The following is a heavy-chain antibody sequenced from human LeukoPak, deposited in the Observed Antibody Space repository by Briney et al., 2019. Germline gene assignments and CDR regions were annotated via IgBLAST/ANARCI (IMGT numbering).Heavy chain of an antibody. J-gene: IGHJ3*02. V-gene: IGHV1-46*01. CDR2: INPSGGTI. CDR3: ARNVGSGFDI. CDR1: GYTFTNYY. Sequence: GASVKVSCKATGYTFTNYYIHWVRQAPGQGLEWMGMINPSGGTISYAQKFQGRVTMTRDTSTSTVYMELSSLRSEGTDVYYCARNVGSGFDIWGQGTMVTVSS. D-gene: IGHD1-26*01.